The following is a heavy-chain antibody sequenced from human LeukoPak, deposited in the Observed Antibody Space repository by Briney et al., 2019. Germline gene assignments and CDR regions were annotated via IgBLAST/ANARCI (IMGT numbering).Heavy chain of an antibody. CDR3: ARGYCSSTSCNYYYYYMDV. V-gene: IGHV4-61*05. CDR1: GGSISSSSYY. D-gene: IGHD2-2*01. J-gene: IGHJ6*03. Sequence: SETLSLTCTVSGGSISSSSYYWGWIRQPPGKGLEWIGYIYYSGSTNYNPSLKSRVTISVDTSKNQFSLKLSSVTAADTAVYYCARGYCSSTSCNYYYYYMDVWGKGTTVTVSS. CDR2: IYYSGST.